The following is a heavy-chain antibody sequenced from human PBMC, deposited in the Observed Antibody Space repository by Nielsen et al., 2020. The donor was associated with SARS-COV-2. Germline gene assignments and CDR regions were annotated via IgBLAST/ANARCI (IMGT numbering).Heavy chain of an antibody. Sequence: GESLKISCTASGFTFGDCYMTWVRQAPGKGLEWVSYISSSSSFTNYADSVKGRFTISRDNARNSLFLQMNGLKVEDTAVYYCARFAPWYYYMDVWGKGTTVTVSS. J-gene: IGHJ6*03. CDR1: GFTFGDCY. CDR2: ISSSSSFT. V-gene: IGHV3-11*06. D-gene: IGHD2-21*01. CDR3: ARFAPWYYYMDV.